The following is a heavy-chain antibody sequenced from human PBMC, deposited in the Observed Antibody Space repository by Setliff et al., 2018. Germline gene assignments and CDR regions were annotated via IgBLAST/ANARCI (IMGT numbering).Heavy chain of an antibody. CDR1: GYTFTSYA. V-gene: IGHV1-3*01. CDR2: INAGNGNT. Sequence: GASVKVSCKASGYTFTSYAMHWVRQAPGQRLEWMGWINAGNGNTKYSQKFQGRVTITRDTSASTAYMELSSLRSEDTAVYYCARDSQQQLGDYYYYGMDVWGQGTTVTVSS. CDR3: ARDSQQQLGDYYYYGMDV. D-gene: IGHD6-13*01. J-gene: IGHJ6*02.